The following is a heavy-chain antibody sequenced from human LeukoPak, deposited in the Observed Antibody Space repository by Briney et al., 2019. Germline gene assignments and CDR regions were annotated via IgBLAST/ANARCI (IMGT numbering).Heavy chain of an antibody. D-gene: IGHD1-7*01. V-gene: IGHV1-24*01. CDR2: FDPEDGET. CDR1: GYTLTELS. CDR3: ATDHGGWNYRATFDY. J-gene: IGHJ4*02. Sequence: ASVKVSCKVSGYTLTELSMHWVRQAPGKGLEWMGGFDPEDGETIYAQKFQGRVTMTEDTSTDTAYMELSSLRSEDTAVYYCATDHGGWNYRATFDYWGQGTLVTVSS.